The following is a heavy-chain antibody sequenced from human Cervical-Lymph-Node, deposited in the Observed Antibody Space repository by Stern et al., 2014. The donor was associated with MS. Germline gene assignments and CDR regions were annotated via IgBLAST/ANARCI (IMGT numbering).Heavy chain of an antibody. V-gene: IGHV1-69*01. J-gene: IGHJ6*02. CDR1: GGTFSSHA. D-gene: IGHD3-9*01. CDR3: ATKQLCPGCYYYDVDV. Sequence: MQLEESGAEVKKPGSSVKVSCKSSGGTFSSHAVSWVRQAPGQGHAWMGGIIPIFGTANYAQKFQGRVTITADESTSTANMELNSLKSEDSAVYYCATKQLCPGCYYYDVDVWGQGTTVTVSS. CDR2: IIPIFGTA.